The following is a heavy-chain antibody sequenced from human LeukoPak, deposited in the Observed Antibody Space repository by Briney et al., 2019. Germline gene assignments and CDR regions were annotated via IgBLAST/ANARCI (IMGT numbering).Heavy chain of an antibody. V-gene: IGHV1-69*01. CDR2: IIPIFGTT. CDR1: GGTFSSYA. D-gene: IGHD6-13*01. Sequence: SVTVSCKASGGTFSSYAISWVRQAPGQGLEWMGGIIPIFGTTNYAQKFQGRVTITADESTSTAYMELSSLRSEDTAIYYCARGNSSSWEFDYWGQGTLVTVSS. CDR3: ARGNSSSWEFDY. J-gene: IGHJ4*02.